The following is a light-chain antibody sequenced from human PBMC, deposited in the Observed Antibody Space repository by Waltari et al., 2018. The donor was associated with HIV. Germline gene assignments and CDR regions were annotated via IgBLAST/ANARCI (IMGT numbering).Light chain of an antibody. V-gene: IGKV3-20*01. CDR2: AAS. CDR1: QSGTRARQRVSSTE. J-gene: IGKJ1*01. Sequence: EIVLKQSPGTLSLSPGERATLSCRASQSGTRARQRVSSTELAWYHQKPGQAPRLLIYAASSRPTAIPARFSGSVSGTDFTLTISRLEPEDFAVSYCQQYGTSPRTFGQGTKVEIK. CDR3: QQYGTSPRT.